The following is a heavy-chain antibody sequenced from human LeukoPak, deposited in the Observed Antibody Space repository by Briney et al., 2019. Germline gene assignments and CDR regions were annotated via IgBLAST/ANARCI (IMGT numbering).Heavy chain of an antibody. CDR3: ARASRGSFYYFDY. V-gene: IGHV4-4*07. D-gene: IGHD3-22*01. Sequence: SETLSLTCSVSGGSISGNYWSWIRQPAGKGLEWIGRISNSWSTNYNPSLKSRVTMSVDTAKNQFSLKLSSVTAADTAVYYCARASRGSFYYFDYWGQGTLVTVSS. J-gene: IGHJ4*02. CDR2: ISNSWST. CDR1: GGSISGNY.